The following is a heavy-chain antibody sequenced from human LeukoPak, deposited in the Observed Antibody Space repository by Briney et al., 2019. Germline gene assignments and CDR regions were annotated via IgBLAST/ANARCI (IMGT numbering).Heavy chain of an antibody. Sequence: SETLSLTCTVSGGSISSYYWNRIRQPPGKGLELIWRIYTSLNTNYNPSLKSPVTMSVDTSKNQFSLKLSSVTAGDTAVYSCGRVRSKAVWRSYGSYYYYYYMDVWGKGRTVTIYS. CDR3: GRVRSKAVWRSYGSYYYYYYMDV. CDR1: GGSISSYY. D-gene: IGHD3-16*01. V-gene: IGHV4-4*07. J-gene: IGHJ6*03. CDR2: IYTSLNT.